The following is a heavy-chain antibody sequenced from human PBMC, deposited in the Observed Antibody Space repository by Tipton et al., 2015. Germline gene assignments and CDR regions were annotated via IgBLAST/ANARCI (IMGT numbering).Heavy chain of an antibody. Sequence: SLRLSCAASGVTFRTYGMHWVRQAPGKGLEWVAVISYDGSVKYYADSVRGRFSISRDNSKNTLDLQMNSLRAEDTAVYYCAGDPGIANGPDVWGQGTTVTVSS. CDR1: GVTFRTYG. J-gene: IGHJ6*02. CDR3: AGDPGIANGPDV. V-gene: IGHV3-30*03. CDR2: ISYDGSVK. D-gene: IGHD2-21*01.